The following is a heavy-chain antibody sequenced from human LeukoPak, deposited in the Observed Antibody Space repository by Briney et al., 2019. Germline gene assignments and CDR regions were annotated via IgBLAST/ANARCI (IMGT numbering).Heavy chain of an antibody. V-gene: IGHV3-7*01. J-gene: IGHJ4*02. Sequence: PGGSLRLSCAAPGFTFSSYWMSWVRQAPGKGLEWVANIKQDGSEKYYVDSVKGRFTISRDNAQNSLYLQMNSLRAEDTAVYYCALPRGDYSSGWYDYWGQGTLVTVSS. D-gene: IGHD6-19*01. CDR1: GFTFSSYW. CDR2: IKQDGSEK. CDR3: ALPRGDYSSGWYDY.